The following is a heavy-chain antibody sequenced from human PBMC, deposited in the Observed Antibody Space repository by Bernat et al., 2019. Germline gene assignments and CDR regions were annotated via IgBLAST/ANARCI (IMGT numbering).Heavy chain of an antibody. CDR3: ARKDDFWSGFVV. V-gene: IGHV3-66*01. Sequence: VQLVESGGGLVQPGGSLRLSCAASGFTVSSNYMSWVRQAPGKGLEWVSIVYSDGSTYYADSVKGRFTSCSDNSKNTVFLQMSSLRVEDMAVYYWARKDDFWSGFVVWGQGTLVTVSS. CDR2: VYSDGST. CDR1: GFTVSSNY. J-gene: IGHJ5*02. D-gene: IGHD3-3*01.